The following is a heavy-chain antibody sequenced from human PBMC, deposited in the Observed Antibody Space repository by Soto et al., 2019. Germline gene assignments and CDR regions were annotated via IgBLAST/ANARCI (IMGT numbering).Heavy chain of an antibody. CDR3: AKDVWPGDGGALDY. Sequence: QVQLVESGGGVVQPGRSLRLSCAASGFTFSSYGMHWARQAPGKGLEWVAVISYDGSNKYYADSVKGRFTISRDNSKNTLYLQMNSLRAEDTAVYYCAKDVWPGDGGALDYWGQGTLVTVSS. J-gene: IGHJ4*02. CDR2: ISYDGSNK. D-gene: IGHD3-16*01. V-gene: IGHV3-30*18. CDR1: GFTFSSYG.